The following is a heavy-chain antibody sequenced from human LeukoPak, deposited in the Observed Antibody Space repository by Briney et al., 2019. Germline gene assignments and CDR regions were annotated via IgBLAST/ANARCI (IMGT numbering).Heavy chain of an antibody. CDR1: GGSFSGYY. CDR2: INHSGST. V-gene: IGHV4-34*01. Sequence: SETLSLTCAVYGGSFSGYYRSWIRQPPGKGLEWIGEINHSGSTNYNPSLKSRVTMSVDRSKNQFSLKLRSVTAGDTAVYYCSVLKDGDWGQGTLVTVSS. CDR3: SVLKDGD. J-gene: IGHJ4*02. D-gene: IGHD3-10*01.